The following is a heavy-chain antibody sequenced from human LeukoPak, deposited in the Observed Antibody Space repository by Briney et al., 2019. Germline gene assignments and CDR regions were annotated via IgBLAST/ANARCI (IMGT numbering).Heavy chain of an antibody. V-gene: IGHV3-48*04. D-gene: IGHD6-6*01. Sequence: GGTLRLSCAASGFTFSSYGMSWVRQAPGKGLEWVSAISGSGSTIYYADSVKGRFTISRDNAKNSLYLQMNSLRAEDTAVYYCARVRAVRWGFEYWGQGTLVTVSS. J-gene: IGHJ4*02. CDR3: ARVRAVRWGFEY. CDR2: ISGSGSTI. CDR1: GFTFSSYG.